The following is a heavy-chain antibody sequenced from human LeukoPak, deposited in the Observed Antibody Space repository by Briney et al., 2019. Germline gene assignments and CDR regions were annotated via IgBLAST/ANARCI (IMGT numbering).Heavy chain of an antibody. J-gene: IGHJ4*02. CDR2: ISGSGGST. Sequence: GGSLRLSCAASGFTFSSYAMSWVRQAPGKGLEWVSAISGSGGSTYYADSVKGRFTISRDNSKNTLYLQMNSLRAEDTAVYYCAKGSRIIAVAGTADYWGQGTLVTVPS. V-gene: IGHV3-23*01. CDR1: GFTFSSYA. CDR3: AKGSRIIAVAGTADY. D-gene: IGHD6-19*01.